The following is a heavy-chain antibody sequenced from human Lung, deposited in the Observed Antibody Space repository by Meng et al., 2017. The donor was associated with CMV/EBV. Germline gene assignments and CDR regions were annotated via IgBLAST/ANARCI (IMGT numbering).Heavy chain of an antibody. D-gene: IGHD2-15*01. V-gene: IGHV4-59*01. CDR2: IYYSGST. CDR3: ARGSLSVVDPDHYFDY. Sequence: SETLSLTCSISGGSISTYYWSWLRQSPGKGLEWIGYIYYSGSTKYNPSLERRVAISVDASKNQFSLKLSSVTAADTAVYYCARGSLSVVDPDHYFDYWGQGXLVTVSS. CDR1: GGSISTYY. J-gene: IGHJ4*02.